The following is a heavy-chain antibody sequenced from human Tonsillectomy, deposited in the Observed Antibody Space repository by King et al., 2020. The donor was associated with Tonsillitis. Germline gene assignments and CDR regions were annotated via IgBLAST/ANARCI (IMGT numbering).Heavy chain of an antibody. CDR1: GDTFSSYA. V-gene: IGHV1-69*04. J-gene: IGHJ2*01. CDR3: ARDHYYSGTDYNFRYFDV. Sequence: QLVQSGAEVKKPGSSMKVSCKASGDTFSSYALSWLRRAPGQGLEWMGRIIPILNITMYAQKFHGRVTITADKSTSTAYMDLSRLRSEDTAVYYCARDHYYSGTDYNFRYFDVWGGGTLVTVSS. CDR2: IIPILNIT. D-gene: IGHD1-26*01.